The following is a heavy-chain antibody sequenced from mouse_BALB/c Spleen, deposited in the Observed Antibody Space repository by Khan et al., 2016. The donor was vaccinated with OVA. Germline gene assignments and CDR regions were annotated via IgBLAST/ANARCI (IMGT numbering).Heavy chain of an antibody. CDR1: GYTFTSYW. Sequence: DLVKPGASVKLSCKASGYTFTSYWINWIKQRPGQGLEWIGRISPGSGTPYYNEMFKGKATLTVDISSNTAYIQLSSLSPEDSAVYFCARENYYGSSHYAMDYWGQGTSVTVSS. CDR2: ISPGSGTP. J-gene: IGHJ4*01. D-gene: IGHD1-1*01. V-gene: IGHV1S41*01. CDR3: ARENYYGSSHYAMDY.